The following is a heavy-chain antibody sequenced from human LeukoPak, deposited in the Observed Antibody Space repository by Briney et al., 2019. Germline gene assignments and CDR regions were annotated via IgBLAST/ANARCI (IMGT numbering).Heavy chain of an antibody. J-gene: IGHJ6*02. CDR2: INPNSGGT. Sequence: ASVKVSCKASGYTFTGYYMHWVRQAPGQGLEWMGWINPNSGGTNYAQKFQGRVTMTRDTSISTAYMELSRLRSDDTAVYYCARELRQWLPTWGYYYYGMDVWGQGTTVTVSS. V-gene: IGHV1-2*02. CDR1: GYTFTGYY. D-gene: IGHD6-19*01. CDR3: ARELRQWLPTWGYYYYGMDV.